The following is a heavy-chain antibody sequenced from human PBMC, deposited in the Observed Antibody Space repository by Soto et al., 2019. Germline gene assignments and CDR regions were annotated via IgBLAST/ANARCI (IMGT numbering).Heavy chain of an antibody. Sequence: QVQLVQSGAEVKKPGSSVKVSCKASGGTFSSYAISWVRQAPGQGREWMGGIIPIFGTANYAQKFQGRVTITADESTSTAYMELSSLRSDDTAVYYCAIPNLHSSSWYFDYWGQGTLVTVSS. J-gene: IGHJ4*02. CDR2: IIPIFGTA. D-gene: IGHD6-13*01. V-gene: IGHV1-69*01. CDR1: GGTFSSYA. CDR3: AIPNLHSSSWYFDY.